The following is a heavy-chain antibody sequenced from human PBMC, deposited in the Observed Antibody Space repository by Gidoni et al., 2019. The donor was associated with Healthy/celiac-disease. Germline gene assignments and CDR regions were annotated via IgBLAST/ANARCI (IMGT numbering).Heavy chain of an antibody. J-gene: IGHJ4*02. V-gene: IGHV3-30*18. CDR3: AKEHSSGYYSDYFDY. D-gene: IGHD3-22*01. Sequence: QVQLVESGGGVVQPGRSLRLSCAASGFIFISYGMHWVRQPPGKGLEWVAVISFDGSNKYYADSVKGRFTISRDNSKNTLYLQMNSLRAEDTAVYYCAKEHSSGYYSDYFDYWGQGTLVTVSS. CDR1: GFIFISYG. CDR2: ISFDGSNK.